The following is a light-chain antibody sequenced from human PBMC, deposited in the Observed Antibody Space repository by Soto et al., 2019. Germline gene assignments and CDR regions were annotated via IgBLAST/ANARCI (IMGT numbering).Light chain of an antibody. V-gene: IGKV3-11*01. CDR1: QTIRGL. CDR3: QQRHNWPIT. Sequence: EIALTQSPATLSLSPGERATLSCRTSQTIRGLLNWYQQRPGQAPRLLIYDTSNRATDIPARFSGSGSGTDFILTISSLDPEDLGVYFCQQRHNWPITFGQGTRLDIK. CDR2: DTS. J-gene: IGKJ5*01.